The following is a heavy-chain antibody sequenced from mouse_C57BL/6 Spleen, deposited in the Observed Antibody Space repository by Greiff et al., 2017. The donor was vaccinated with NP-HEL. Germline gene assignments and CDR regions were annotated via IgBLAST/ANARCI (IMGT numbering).Heavy chain of an antibody. D-gene: IGHD2-5*01. CDR2: ILPSIGRT. J-gene: IGHJ2*01. Sequence: QVQLQQSGSELRSPGSSVKLSCKDFDSEVFPIAYMSWVRQKPGHGFEWIGGILPSIGRTIYGEKFEDKATLDADTLSNTAYLELNSLTSEDSAIYYCARALYYSRGYFDYWGQGTTLTVSS. CDR1: DSEVFPIAY. CDR3: ARALYYSRGYFDY. V-gene: IGHV15-2*01.